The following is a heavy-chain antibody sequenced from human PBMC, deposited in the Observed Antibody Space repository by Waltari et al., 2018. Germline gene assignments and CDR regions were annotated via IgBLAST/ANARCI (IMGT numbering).Heavy chain of an antibody. J-gene: IGHJ4*02. CDR3: VREGNYYDEFDY. D-gene: IGHD3-22*01. CDR1: GFTLSTYE. CDR2: RTSSGTTI. V-gene: IGHV3-48*03. Sequence: EVQLVESGGGLVQPGGSLRLSCAASGFTLSTYEMNWVRQAPGKGLDGISYRTSSGTTIYYTDSVKGRFAMSRDNAKNSLFLQMNSLRAEDTGVYYCVREGNYYDEFDYWGQGTRVTVSS.